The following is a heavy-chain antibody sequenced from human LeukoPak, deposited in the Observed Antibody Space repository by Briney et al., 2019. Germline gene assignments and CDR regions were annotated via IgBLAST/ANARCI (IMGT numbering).Heavy chain of an antibody. CDR1: GGTFSSYA. CDR3: ASGLRTVGELFDY. Sequence: SVKVSCKASGGTFSSYAISWVRQAPGQGLEWMGGIIPIFGTASYAQKFQGRVTITTDESTSTAYMELSSLRSEDTAVYYCASGLRTVGELFDYWGQGTLVTVSS. V-gene: IGHV1-69*05. D-gene: IGHD3-10*01. CDR2: IIPIFGTA. J-gene: IGHJ4*02.